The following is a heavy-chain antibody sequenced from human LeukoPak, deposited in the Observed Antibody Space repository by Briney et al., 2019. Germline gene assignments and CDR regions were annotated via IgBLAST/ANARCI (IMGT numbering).Heavy chain of an antibody. D-gene: IGHD4-17*01. Sequence: ASVKVSCKASGYYIHLVRQAPGQGLEWMGWINPNSGGTNSAQKFQGRVTMTSDTSISTAYMELSRLRSDDTAVYYCARESFTTVTSATDAFDIWGQGTMVTVSS. CDR2: INPNSGGT. J-gene: IGHJ3*02. V-gene: IGHV1-2*02. CDR3: ARESFTTVTSATDAFDI. CDR1: GYY.